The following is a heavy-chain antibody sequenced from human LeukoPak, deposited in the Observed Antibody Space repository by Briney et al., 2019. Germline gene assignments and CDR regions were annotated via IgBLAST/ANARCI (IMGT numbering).Heavy chain of an antibody. J-gene: IGHJ4*02. CDR2: ISSSSSYI. V-gene: IGHV3-21*01. CDR3: ASQGSGYDSPIDH. Sequence: GGSLRLSCAASGFTFSSFSMNWVRQAPGKGREWVSSISSSSSYIYYADSVKGRFTISRDNARNSLYLQMNSLRAEDTAVYYCASQGSGYDSPIDHWGQGTLVTVSS. CDR1: GFTFSSFS. D-gene: IGHD5-12*01.